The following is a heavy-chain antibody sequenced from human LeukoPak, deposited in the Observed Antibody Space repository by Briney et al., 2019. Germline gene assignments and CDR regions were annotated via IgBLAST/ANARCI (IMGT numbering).Heavy chain of an antibody. CDR1: GGSISNYY. J-gene: IGHJ1*01. V-gene: IGHV4-59*08. D-gene: IGHD6-13*01. Sequence: SSETLSLTCTVSGGSISNYYWSWIRQPPGKGLECMGYIYYSGTTNYIPSLKSRVTISVDTSKNQFSLKLSSVTAADTAVYYCARHGGYSSPYLHWGQGTLVTVSS. CDR3: ARHGGYSSPYLH. CDR2: IYYSGTT.